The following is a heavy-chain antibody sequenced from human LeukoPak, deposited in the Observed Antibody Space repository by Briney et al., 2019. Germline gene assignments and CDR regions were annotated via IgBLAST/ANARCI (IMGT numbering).Heavy chain of an antibody. CDR1: GGSISNSY. CDR3: ARDLTTPPYNWFDP. D-gene: IGHD4/OR15-4a*01. CDR2: ISSAGTT. J-gene: IGHJ5*02. V-gene: IGHV4-4*07. Sequence: PSQTLSLTCTVSGGSISNSYWSWIRQPAGKGLEWNGLISSAGTTNYNPSLKSRLTMSVDTSKNQFSLRLTSVTAADTAVYYCARDLTTPPYNWFDPWGQGTLVTVSS.